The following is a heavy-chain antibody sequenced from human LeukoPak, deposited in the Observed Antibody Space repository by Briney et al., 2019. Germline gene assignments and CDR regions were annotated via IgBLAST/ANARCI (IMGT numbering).Heavy chain of an antibody. J-gene: IGHJ6*03. CDR2: IYYSGTT. CDR3: ARATYCSGGSCYHGAGYYYMDV. V-gene: IGHV4-59*01. D-gene: IGHD2-15*01. Sequence: PSETLSPTCTVSVDSISGFYWSWTRQPPGEGLVGIGYIYYSGTTNFIPALNSRLTLSVDTSKKQFSLKLSCVSDADTAVYYCARATYCSGGSCYHGAGYYYMDVWSKGTTVTVSS. CDR1: VDSISGFY.